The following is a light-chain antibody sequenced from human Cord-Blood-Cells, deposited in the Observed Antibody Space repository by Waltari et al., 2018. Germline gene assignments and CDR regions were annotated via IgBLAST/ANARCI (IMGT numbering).Light chain of an antibody. Sequence: QSALTPHASVSRSPAPSITISCPGTSSDVGGYNYVSWYQQHPGKAPKLMIYDVSNRPSGVSNRFSGSKSGNTASLTISGLQAEDEADYYCSSYTSSSTVVFGGGTKLTVL. CDR3: SSYTSSSTVV. V-gene: IGLV2-14*01. J-gene: IGLJ2*01. CDR1: SSDVGGYNY. CDR2: DVS.